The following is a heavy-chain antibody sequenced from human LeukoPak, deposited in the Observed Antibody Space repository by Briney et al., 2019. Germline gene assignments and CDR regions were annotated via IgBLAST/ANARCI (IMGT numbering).Heavy chain of an antibody. CDR3: AIHYDFWSGYYFDY. CDR1: GYTFTSYY. Sequence: ASVKVSCKASGYTFTSYYMHWVRQAPGQGLEWMGWINPNSGGTNYAQKFQGRVTMTRDTSISTAYMELSRLRSDDTAVYYCAIHYDFWSGYYFDYWGQGTLVTVSS. D-gene: IGHD3-3*01. CDR2: INPNSGGT. J-gene: IGHJ4*02. V-gene: IGHV1-2*02.